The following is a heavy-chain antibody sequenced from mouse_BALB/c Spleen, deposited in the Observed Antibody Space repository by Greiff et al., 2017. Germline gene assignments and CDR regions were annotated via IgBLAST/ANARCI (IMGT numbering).Heavy chain of an antibody. CDR1: GYTFTSYV. CDR3: ARSPYYGNSYWYFDD. CDR2: INPYNDGT. V-gene: IGHV1-14*01. D-gene: IGHD2-10*01. Sequence: VQLKQSGPELVKPGASVKMSCKASGYTFTSYVMHWVKQKPGQGLEWIGYINPYNDGTKYNEKFKGKATLTSDKSSSTAYMELSSLTSEDSAVYYCARSPYYGNSYWYFDDWGAGTTVTVSS. J-gene: IGHJ1*01.